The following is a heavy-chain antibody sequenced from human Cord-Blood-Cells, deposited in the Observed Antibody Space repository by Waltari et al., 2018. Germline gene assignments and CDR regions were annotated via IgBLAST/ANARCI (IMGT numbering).Heavy chain of an antibody. CDR2: IYHSGST. J-gene: IGHJ2*01. V-gene: IGHV4-38-2*01. CDR1: GYSISSGYY. Sequence: QVQLQESGPGLVKPSETLSLTCAVSGYSISSGYYWGWIRQPPGKGLEWIGSIYHSGSTYYNPSLKSRVTISVDTSKNQFSLKLSSVTAADTAVYYCVRVWLGTSDWYFDLWGRGTLVTVSS. D-gene: IGHD6-19*01. CDR3: VRVWLGTSDWYFDL.